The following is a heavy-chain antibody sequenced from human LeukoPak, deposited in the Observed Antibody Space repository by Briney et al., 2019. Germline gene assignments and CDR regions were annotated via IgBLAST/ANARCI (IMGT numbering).Heavy chain of an antibody. D-gene: IGHD3-10*01. CDR3: ARSDGYGLVGI. CDR2: IYHSGST. CDR1: AYSITNGYY. V-gene: IGHV4-38-2*02. Sequence: SETLSLTCNVSAYSITNGYYWGWIRQAPGKGLEWIGSIYHSGSTYYNPSLKSRVTISVDTSKNQFSLKLSSVAAADTAVYYCARSDGYGLVGIWGQGTMVTVSS. J-gene: IGHJ3*02.